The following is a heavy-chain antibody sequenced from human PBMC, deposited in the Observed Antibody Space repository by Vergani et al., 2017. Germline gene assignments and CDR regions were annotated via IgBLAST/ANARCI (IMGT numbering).Heavy chain of an antibody. CDR2: ILGSGTA. Sequence: QLQLQESGPGLVKPSQTLSLTCTVSGASMSSVGYYWTWIRQSAGKRLEWIGDILGSGTANYNPSFQGRVSMSVATSKNQFSLKLSSVTAADTAVYYCARGLIVGAAVDYWGQGTLVTVSS. CDR1: GASMSSVGYY. V-gene: IGHV4-61*02. CDR3: ARGLIVGAAVDY. J-gene: IGHJ4*02. D-gene: IGHD1-26*01.